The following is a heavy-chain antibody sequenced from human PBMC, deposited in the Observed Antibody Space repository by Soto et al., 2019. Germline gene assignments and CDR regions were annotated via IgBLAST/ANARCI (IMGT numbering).Heavy chain of an antibody. D-gene: IGHD6-13*01. V-gene: IGHV4-39*01. J-gene: IGHJ5*01. CDR2: IDYSGTT. Sequence: QVQLQESGPGLVKPSETLSLTCTVSGGSISSSSYHWGWIRQPPGKGLEWIGSIDYSGTTFYNASLNSRVTISADTSKNQFSLKLSSVTAADTALYYCARRTNTAGGWFDSWGQGALVTVSS. CDR1: GGSISSSSYH. CDR3: ARRTNTAGGWFDS.